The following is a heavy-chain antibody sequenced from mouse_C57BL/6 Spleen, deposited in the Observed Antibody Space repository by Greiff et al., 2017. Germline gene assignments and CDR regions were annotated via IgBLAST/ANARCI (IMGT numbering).Heavy chain of an antibody. CDR3: ARDGENSSGYWFAY. V-gene: IGHV3-6*01. CDR1: GYSITSGYY. Sequence: EVQLQESGPGLVKPSQSLSLTCSVTGYSITSGYYWNWIRQFPGNKLEWMGYISYDGSNNYNPSLKNRISITRDTSKNQFFLKLNSVTTEDTATYYCARDGENSSGYWFAYWGQGTLVTVSA. J-gene: IGHJ3*01. CDR2: ISYDGSN. D-gene: IGHD3-2*02.